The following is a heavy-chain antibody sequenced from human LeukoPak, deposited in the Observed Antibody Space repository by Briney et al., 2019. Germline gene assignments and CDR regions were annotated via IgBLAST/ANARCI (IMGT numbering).Heavy chain of an antibody. V-gene: IGHV3-11*01. D-gene: IGHD6-13*01. Sequence: GGSLRLSCAASGFTFSDHYMSWIRQAPGKGLECVSYISSGGSTTYYTDSVKGRFTISRDNGKNALYLQMNSLRAEDTAVYYCARASSSWSFFDYWGQGTLVTVSS. J-gene: IGHJ4*02. CDR2: ISSGGSTT. CDR1: GFTFSDHY. CDR3: ARASSSWSFFDY.